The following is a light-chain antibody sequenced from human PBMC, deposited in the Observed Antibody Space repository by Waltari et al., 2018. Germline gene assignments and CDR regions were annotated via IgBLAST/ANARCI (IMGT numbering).Light chain of an antibody. CDR3: CSYAGSYTFL. J-gene: IGLJ7*01. CDR2: DVV. V-gene: IGLV2-11*01. CDR1: SSDVGNYNF. Sequence: QAALTQPRSVSGSPGQAVTISCSGTSSDVGNYNFVSWYQQHPGNAPNLLIYDVVKRPSGVPDRFSCSKSGNTASLPISGLQTEDEADYYCCSYAGSYTFLFGGGTQLTVL.